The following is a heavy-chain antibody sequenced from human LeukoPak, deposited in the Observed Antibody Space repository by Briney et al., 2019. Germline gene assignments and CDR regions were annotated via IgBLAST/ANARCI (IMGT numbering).Heavy chain of an antibody. D-gene: IGHD3-3*01. J-gene: IGHJ4*02. CDR3: ARAGRGRITIFGVVIHSTYFDY. Sequence: GGSLRLSCAASGFTFSSYAMHWVRQAPGKGLEWVAVISYDGSNKYYADSVKGRFTISRDNSKNTLYLQMNSLRAEDTAVYYCARAGRGRITIFGVVIHSTYFDYWGQGTLVTVSS. CDR1: GFTFSSYA. CDR2: ISYDGSNK. V-gene: IGHV3-30-3*01.